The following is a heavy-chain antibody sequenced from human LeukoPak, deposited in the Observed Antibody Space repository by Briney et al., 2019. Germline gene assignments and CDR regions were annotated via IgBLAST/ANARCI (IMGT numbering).Heavy chain of an antibody. V-gene: IGHV1-69*13. J-gene: IGHJ4*02. D-gene: IGHD2-2*03. CDR1: GGTFSSYA. CDR2: IIPIFGTA. Sequence: PGASVKVSCKASGGTFSSYAISWVRQAPGQGLEWMGGIIPIFGTANYAQKFQGRATITADESTSTAYMELSSLRSEDTAVYYCARDTGYCSSTSCHDLDYWGQGTLVTVSS. CDR3: ARDTGYCSSTSCHDLDY.